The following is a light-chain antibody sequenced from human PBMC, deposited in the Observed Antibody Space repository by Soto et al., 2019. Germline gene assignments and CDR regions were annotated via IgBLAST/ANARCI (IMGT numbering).Light chain of an antibody. CDR1: QSLLYSNGNTY. CDR3: MQASQSLS. J-gene: IGKJ4*01. Sequence: DIVMTQSPLSLSVTPGEPASISCRSSQSLLYSNGNTYLEWYLQKPGQSPQPLIYLASNRASGVPDRFSGSGSGTDFTLKISRVEAEDVGVYYCMQASQSLSFGGGTKVEIK. CDR2: LAS. V-gene: IGKV2-28*01.